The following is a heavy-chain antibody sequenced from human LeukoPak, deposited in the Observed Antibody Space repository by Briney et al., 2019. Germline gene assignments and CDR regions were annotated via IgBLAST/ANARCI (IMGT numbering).Heavy chain of an antibody. Sequence: GGSLRLSCAASGFTFSNYAMTWVRQAPGKGLEWVSGITDTGFATFYADSVRGRFTISRDNSRNTLYLQMDSLRAEDTAVYYCAKGPRFLEWFGGNYFDYWGQGTLVTVSS. V-gene: IGHV3-23*01. J-gene: IGHJ4*02. CDR3: AKGPRFLEWFGGNYFDY. D-gene: IGHD3-3*01. CDR2: ITDTGFAT. CDR1: GFTFSNYA.